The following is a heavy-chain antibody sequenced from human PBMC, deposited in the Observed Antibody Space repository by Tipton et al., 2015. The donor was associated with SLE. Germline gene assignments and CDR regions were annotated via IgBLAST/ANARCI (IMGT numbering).Heavy chain of an antibody. CDR3: ARVRVGATDDAFDI. CDR1: GFTVSSNY. V-gene: IGHV3-53*05. CDR2: IYSGGST. J-gene: IGHJ3*02. D-gene: IGHD1-26*01. Sequence: SLRLSCAASGFTVSSNYMSWVRQAPGKGLEWVSVIYSGGSTYYADSVKGRFTTSRDNSKNTLYLQMNSLRAEDTAVYYCARVRVGATDDAFDIWGQGTMVTVSS.